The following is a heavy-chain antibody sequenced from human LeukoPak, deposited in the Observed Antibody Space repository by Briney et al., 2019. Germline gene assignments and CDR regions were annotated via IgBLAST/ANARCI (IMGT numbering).Heavy chain of an antibody. D-gene: IGHD3-10*01. V-gene: IGHV4-39*07. Sequence: SETLSLTCSVSGGSITNSYYWGWVRQPPGKGLEWIGSFYYSGSTFYNPSLKSRVTISVDTSRNQFSLKLTSVTAADTAVYYCARETPYGSGSYPFDYWGQGILVTVSS. CDR2: FYYSGST. CDR3: ARETPYGSGSYPFDY. CDR1: GGSITNSYY. J-gene: IGHJ4*02.